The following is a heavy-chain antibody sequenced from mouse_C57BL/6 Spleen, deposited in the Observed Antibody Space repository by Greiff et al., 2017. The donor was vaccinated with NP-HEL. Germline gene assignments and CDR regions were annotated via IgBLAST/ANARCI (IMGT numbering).Heavy chain of an antibody. CDR1: GYTFTSYD. CDR2: IYPRDGST. CDR3: ARRGIYYGSSYWCFDV. Sequence: QVHVKQSGPELVKPGASVKLSCKASGYTFTSYDINWVKQRPGQGLEWIGWIYPRDGSTKYNEKFKGKATLTVDTSSSTAYMELHSLTSEDSAVYFCARRGIYYGSSYWCFDVWGTGTTVTVSS. V-gene: IGHV1-85*01. D-gene: IGHD1-1*01. J-gene: IGHJ1*03.